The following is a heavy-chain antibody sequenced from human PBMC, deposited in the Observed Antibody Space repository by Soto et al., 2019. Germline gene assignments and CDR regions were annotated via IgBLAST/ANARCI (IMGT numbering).Heavy chain of an antibody. Sequence: EVQLLESGGGLVQPGGSLRLSCAASGFTFSSYAMSWVRQAPGKGLEWVSAISGSGGSTYYADSVKGRFTISRDNSKNTQYLQMNSMRSEDTAVYYCAKDILFAGIVAMDFDYWGQGTLVTVSS. CDR1: GFTFSSYA. V-gene: IGHV3-23*01. CDR2: ISGSGGST. D-gene: IGHD5-12*01. CDR3: AKDILFAGIVAMDFDY. J-gene: IGHJ4*02.